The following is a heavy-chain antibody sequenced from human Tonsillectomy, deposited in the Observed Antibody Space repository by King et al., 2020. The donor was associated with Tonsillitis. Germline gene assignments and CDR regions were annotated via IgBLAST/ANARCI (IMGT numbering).Heavy chain of an antibody. CDR1: GFTFSSYS. V-gene: IGHV3-21*01. Sequence: VQLVESGGGLVKPGGSLRLSCAASGFTFSSYSMNWVRQAPGKGLEWVSSISSSSSYIYYADSVKGRFTISRDNAKNSLYLQMNSLRAEDTAVYYCASSRYRTHNWFDPWGQGTLVTVSS. CDR3: ASSRYRTHNWFDP. D-gene: IGHD1-1*01. J-gene: IGHJ5*02. CDR2: ISSSSSYI.